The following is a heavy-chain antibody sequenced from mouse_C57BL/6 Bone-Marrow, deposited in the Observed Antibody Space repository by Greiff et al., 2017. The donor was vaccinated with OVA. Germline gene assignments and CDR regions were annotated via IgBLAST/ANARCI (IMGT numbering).Heavy chain of an antibody. CDR1: GYTFTSYW. CDR2: IDPSDSYT. V-gene: IGHV1-69*01. J-gene: IGHJ4*01. Sequence: VQLQQPGAELVMPGASVKLSCKASGYTFTSYWMHWVKQRPGQGLEWIGEIDPSDSYTNYNQKFKGKSTLTVDKSSSTAYMQLSSLTSEDSAVYYCARRVGYDYAMDYWGQGTSVTVSS. D-gene: IGHD1-2*01. CDR3: ARRVGYDYAMDY.